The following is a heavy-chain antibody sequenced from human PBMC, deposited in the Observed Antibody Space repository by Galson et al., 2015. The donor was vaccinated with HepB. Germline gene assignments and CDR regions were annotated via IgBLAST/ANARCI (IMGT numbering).Heavy chain of an antibody. CDR2: ISGSGGST. CDR3: AKDRVGAAAGGSYFDL. V-gene: IGHV3-23*01. J-gene: IGHJ2*01. Sequence: SLRLSCAASGFTFSSYAMSWVRQAPGKGLEWVSAISGSGGSTYYADSVKGRFTISRDNSKNTLYLQMNSLRAEDTAVYYCAKDRVGAAAGGSYFDLWGRGTLVTVSS. CDR1: GFTFSSYA. D-gene: IGHD6-13*01.